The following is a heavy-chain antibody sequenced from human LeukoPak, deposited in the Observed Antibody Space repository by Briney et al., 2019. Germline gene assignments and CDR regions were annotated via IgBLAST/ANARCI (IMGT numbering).Heavy chain of an antibody. CDR2: ITPFNGNT. V-gene: IGHV1-18*01. Sequence: ASVKVSCKVSGYTFTSYGINWVRQAPGQGLEWMGWITPFNGNTDYAQKFQGRVTMTTDTSTNTAYMELRSLRSDDTAVYYCARGDKGGGDFSMDVWGQGTTVTVSS. D-gene: IGHD2-21*02. J-gene: IGHJ6*02. CDR3: ARGDKGGGDFSMDV. CDR1: GYTFTSYG.